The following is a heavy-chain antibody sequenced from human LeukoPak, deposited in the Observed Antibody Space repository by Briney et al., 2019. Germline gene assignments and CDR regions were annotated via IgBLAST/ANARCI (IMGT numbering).Heavy chain of an antibody. CDR3: AKRSFVSGSPTWGGFDS. V-gene: IGHV3-23*01. CDR1: GFTFSSYA. Sequence: PGGSLRLSCAASGFTFSSYAMSWVRQAPGKGLEWVSAITGSGGSTYYADSVKGRFTISRDSSQSTLFLQVNSLRAEDTAVYYCAKRSFVSGSPTWGGFDSWGQGTLVTVSS. CDR2: ITGSGGST. J-gene: IGHJ4*02. D-gene: IGHD3-16*01.